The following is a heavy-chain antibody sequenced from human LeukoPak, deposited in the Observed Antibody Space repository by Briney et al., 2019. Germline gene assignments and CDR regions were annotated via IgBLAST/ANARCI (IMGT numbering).Heavy chain of an antibody. CDR3: ARVGTAMVTIVAPYYMDV. D-gene: IGHD5-18*01. J-gene: IGHJ6*03. CDR2: ISSSSSYI. V-gene: IGHV3-21*01. Sequence: GGSLRLSCAASGFTFSRYSMNWVRQAPGKGLEWVSPISSSSSYIYYADSVKGRFTISRDNAKNSLSLQMNSLRAEDTAVYYCARVGTAMVTIVAPYYMDVWGKGTTVTVSS. CDR1: GFTFSRYS.